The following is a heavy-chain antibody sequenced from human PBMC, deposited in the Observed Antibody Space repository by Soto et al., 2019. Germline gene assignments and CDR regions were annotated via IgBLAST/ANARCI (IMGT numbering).Heavy chain of an antibody. V-gene: IGHV1-69*13. CDR2: IIPILGTP. Sequence: SVKVSCKASGGTFSSYAFSWVRQAPGQGLEWMGGIIPILGTPNYAQNFQGRVTITAAESTTTAYMELSSLRSEDTAVFYCARTRFYYDSSGPYYYGMDVWGQ. CDR1: GGTFSSYA. CDR3: ARTRFYYDSSGPYYYGMDV. J-gene: IGHJ6*02. D-gene: IGHD3-22*01.